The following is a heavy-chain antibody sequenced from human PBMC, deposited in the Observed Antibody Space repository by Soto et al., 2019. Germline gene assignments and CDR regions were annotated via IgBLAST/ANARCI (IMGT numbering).Heavy chain of an antibody. J-gene: IGHJ5*02. CDR1: GFTFSSYG. CDR3: AKDHAAGYYYGSGSIPNWFDP. V-gene: IGHV3-30*18. Sequence: QVQLVESGGGVVQPGRSLRLSCAASGFTFSSYGMHWVRQAPGKGLEWVAVISYDGSNKYYADSVKGRFTISRDNSKNTLYLQMNSLRAEDTAVYYCAKDHAAGYYYGSGSIPNWFDPWGQGTLVTVSS. D-gene: IGHD3-10*01. CDR2: ISYDGSNK.